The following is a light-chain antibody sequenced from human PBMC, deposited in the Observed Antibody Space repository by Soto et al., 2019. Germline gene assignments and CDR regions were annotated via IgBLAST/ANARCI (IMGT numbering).Light chain of an antibody. CDR2: GAS. Sequence: EIVMTQSPATLSVSPGERATLSCRASQSVSSNLAWYQQKPGQAPRLLIYGASTRATGIPDRFSGSGSGTDFTLTISRLEPEDFAVYYCQQYGSSPTFGQGTRLVIK. CDR3: QQYGSSPT. J-gene: IGKJ5*01. CDR1: QSVSSN. V-gene: IGKV3-20*01.